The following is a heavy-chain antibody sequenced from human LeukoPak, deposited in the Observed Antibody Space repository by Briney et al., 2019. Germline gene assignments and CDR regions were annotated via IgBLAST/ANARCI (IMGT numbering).Heavy chain of an antibody. CDR2: ISAYNGNT. CDR1: AYTFTNFG. J-gene: IGHJ4*02. V-gene: IGHV1-18*01. Sequence: ASVKVSCKASAYTFTNFGITWVRQAPGRGLEWMGWISAYNGNTNYAQKLQGRVTMTTDTSTSTAYMELRSLRSDDTAVYYCARDVLPSHYFDYWGQGTLVTVSS. CDR3: ARDVLPSHYFDY.